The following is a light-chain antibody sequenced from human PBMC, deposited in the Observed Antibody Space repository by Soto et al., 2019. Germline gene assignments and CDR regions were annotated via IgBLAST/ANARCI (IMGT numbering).Light chain of an antibody. V-gene: IGLV2-14*01. CDR2: EVN. Sequence: QSALAQPASVSGSPGQSITISCTGTSSDIGGYNYVSWYQQHPGKAPKVNIYEVNNRPSGVSNRFSGSKSGNTASLTISGLQAEDEADYYCSSYTSSTTNVFGTGTKVTVL. J-gene: IGLJ1*01. CDR1: SSDIGGYNY. CDR3: SSYTSSTTNV.